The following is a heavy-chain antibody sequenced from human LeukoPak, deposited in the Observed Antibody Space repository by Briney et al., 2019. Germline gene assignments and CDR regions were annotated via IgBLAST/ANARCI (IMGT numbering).Heavy chain of an antibody. D-gene: IGHD2-15*01. CDR3: AREYASGTNFDL. J-gene: IGHJ4*02. CDR2: MSKTGPTI. CDR1: GFIHSDYF. V-gene: IGHV3-11*01. Sequence: GGSLRLSCAASGFIHSDYFMIWVRQIAARGRQWVAYMSKTGPTIQYEDAVKGRFTISRDNAQNALFLQMNNLRVDDSGMYFCAREYASGTNFDLWGQGTLVTVSS.